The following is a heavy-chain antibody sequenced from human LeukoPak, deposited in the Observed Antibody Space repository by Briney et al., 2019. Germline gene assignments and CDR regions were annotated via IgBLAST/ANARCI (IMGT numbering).Heavy chain of an antibody. D-gene: IGHD3-3*01. CDR2: INHSGST. V-gene: IGHV4-34*01. CDR1: GGSFSGYY. J-gene: IGHJ3*02. CDR3: ARCPPTYYDFWSGYYSDAFDI. Sequence: PSETLSLTCAVCGGSFSGYYWSWTRQPPGKGLEWIGEINHSGSTNYNPSLKSRVTISVDTSKNQFSLKLSSVTAADTAVYYCARCPPTYYDFWSGYYSDAFDIWGQGTMVTVSS.